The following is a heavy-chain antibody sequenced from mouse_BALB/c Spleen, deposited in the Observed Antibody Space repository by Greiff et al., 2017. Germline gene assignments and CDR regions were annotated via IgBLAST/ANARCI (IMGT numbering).Heavy chain of an antibody. CDR3: ARQAIYYGYWYFDV. V-gene: IGHV5-6*01. Sequence: VQLVESGGDLVKPGGSLKLSCAASGFTFSSYGMSWVRQTPDKRLEWVATISSGGSYTYYPDSVKGRFTISRDNAKNTLYLQMSSLKSEDTAMYYCARQAIYYGYWYFDVWGAGTTVTVSS. CDR1: GFTFSSYG. J-gene: IGHJ1*01. CDR2: ISSGGSYT. D-gene: IGHD2-1*01.